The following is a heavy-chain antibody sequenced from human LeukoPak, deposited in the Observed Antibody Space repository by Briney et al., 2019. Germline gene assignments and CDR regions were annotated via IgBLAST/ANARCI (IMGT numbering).Heavy chain of an antibody. J-gene: IGHJ5*02. Sequence: PSETLSLTCTVSGDSMTRSSYCWGCLRPPPGQGLEWVVTFHSGGSTYSTPSLGSLATISVDTSNTQFFLRMNTVTAANTAVYYSARLPTGYPNWVDPWGQGILVTVSS. V-gene: IGHV4-39*01. CDR1: GDSMTRSSYC. D-gene: IGHD3-9*01. CDR3: ARLPTGYPNWVDP. CDR2: FHSGGST.